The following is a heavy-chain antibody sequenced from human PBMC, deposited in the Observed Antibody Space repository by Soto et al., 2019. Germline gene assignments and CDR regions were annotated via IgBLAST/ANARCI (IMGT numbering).Heavy chain of an antibody. CDR1: GGSISSYY. V-gene: IGHV4-59*01. CDR2: IYYSGST. Sequence: SETLSLTCTVSGGSISSYYWSWIRQPPGKGLEWIGYIYYSGSTNYNPSLKSRVTISVDTSKNQFSLKLSSVTAADTAVYYCARAIFGVEKYYYYYYMDVWGKGTTVTVSS. CDR3: ARAIFGVEKYYYYYYMDV. D-gene: IGHD3-3*01. J-gene: IGHJ6*03.